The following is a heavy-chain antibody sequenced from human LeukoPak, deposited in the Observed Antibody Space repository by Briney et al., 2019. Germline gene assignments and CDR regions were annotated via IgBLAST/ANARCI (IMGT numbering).Heavy chain of an antibody. CDR3: AKDAISMNGIWDAFDI. V-gene: IGHV3-23*01. Sequence: GGSLRLSCAVSGFTFSNYAMNWVRQAPGKGLKWVSSISFGGDDTYYTDSVKGRFTISRDNSKSTLLLQMNSLRAEDTAVYYCAKDAISMNGIWDAFDIWGQGTMITVSS. D-gene: IGHD3-22*01. CDR1: GFTFSNYA. J-gene: IGHJ3*02. CDR2: ISFGGDDT.